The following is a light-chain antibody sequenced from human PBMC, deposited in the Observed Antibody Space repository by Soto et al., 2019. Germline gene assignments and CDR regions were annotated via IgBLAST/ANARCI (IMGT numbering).Light chain of an antibody. CDR1: SSDVGGYNY. Sequence: QSALTQSRSVSGSPGRSVTISCTGTSSDVGGYNYVSWYQQHPGKAPKLMIYDVNKRPSGVPDRFSGSKSGNTASLTISGLQAEDEADYYCRSYAGSYTYVFGTGTKVTVL. J-gene: IGLJ1*01. V-gene: IGLV2-11*01. CDR3: RSYAGSYTYV. CDR2: DVN.